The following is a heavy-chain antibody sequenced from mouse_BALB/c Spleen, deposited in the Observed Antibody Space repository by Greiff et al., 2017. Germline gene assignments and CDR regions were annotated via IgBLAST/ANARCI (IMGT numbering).Heavy chain of an antibody. CDR3: ARDLRYDRNYYAMDY. CDR1: GFTFTDYY. V-gene: IGHV7-3*02. D-gene: IGHD2-14*01. J-gene: IGHJ4*01. CDR2: LRNKANGYTT. Sequence: EVKLVESGGGLVQPGGSLRLSCATSGFTFTDYYMSWVRQPPGKALEWLGFLRNKANGYTTEYSASVKGRFTISRDNSQSILYLQMNTLRAEDSATYYCARDLRYDRNYYAMDYWGQGTSVTVSS.